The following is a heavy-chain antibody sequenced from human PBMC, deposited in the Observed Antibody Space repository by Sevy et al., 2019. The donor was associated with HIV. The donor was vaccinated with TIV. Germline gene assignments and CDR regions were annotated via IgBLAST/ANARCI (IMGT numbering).Heavy chain of an antibody. Sequence: GGSLRLSCAASGFTFSSYAMSWVRQAPGKGLEWVSAISGSGGSTYYADYVKGRFTISRDNSKNTLYLQMNSLRAEDTAVYYCAKDGFYYDSSGYCDIWGQGTMVTVSS. D-gene: IGHD3-22*01. CDR1: GFTFSSYA. J-gene: IGHJ3*02. V-gene: IGHV3-23*01. CDR2: ISGSGGST. CDR3: AKDGFYYDSSGYCDI.